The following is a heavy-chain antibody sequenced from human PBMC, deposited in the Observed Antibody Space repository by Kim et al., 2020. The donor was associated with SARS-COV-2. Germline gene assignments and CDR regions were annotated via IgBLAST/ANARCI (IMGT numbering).Heavy chain of an antibody. CDR1: GFTFSSYA. CDR2: ISSSGSTI. V-gene: IGHV3-48*03. D-gene: IGHD6-19*01. Sequence: GGSLRLSCAASGFTFSSYAMHWVRQAPGKGLEWVSYISSSGSTIYYADSVKGRFTISRDNAKNSLYLQMNSLRAEDRAVYYCARVMRAGTLKSGFDYWGQGALVTVSS. J-gene: IGHJ4*02. CDR3: ARVMRAGTLKSGFDY.